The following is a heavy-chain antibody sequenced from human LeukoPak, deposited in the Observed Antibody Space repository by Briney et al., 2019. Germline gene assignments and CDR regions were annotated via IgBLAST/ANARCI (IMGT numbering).Heavy chain of an antibody. CDR2: ISSSSSSTI. V-gene: IGHV3-48*01. CDR1: GFTFSSYS. Sequence: GGSLRLSCAASGFTFSSYSMNWVRQAPGKGLEWVSYISSSSSSTIYYADSVKGRFTISRDNAKNSLYLQMNSLRAEDTAVYYCARGALRYFDWLLELDYWGQGTLVTVSS. D-gene: IGHD3-9*01. CDR3: ARGALRYFDWLLELDY. J-gene: IGHJ4*02.